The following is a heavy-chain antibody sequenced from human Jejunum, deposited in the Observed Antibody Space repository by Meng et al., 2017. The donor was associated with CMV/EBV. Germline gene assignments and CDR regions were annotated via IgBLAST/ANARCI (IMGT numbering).Heavy chain of an antibody. V-gene: IGHV4-30-4*01. J-gene: IGHJ4*02. CDR2: IYESGSP. Sequence: VSGDSISSGDSYWSWIRQPPGKGLEWIGYIYESGSPSYNPSLESRVTISVDTSKNQFSLKVMSVTAADTAVYYCAREGTNSYYFDYWGQGTLVTVSS. CDR1: GDSISSGDSY. D-gene: IGHD1-14*01. CDR3: AREGTNSYYFDY.